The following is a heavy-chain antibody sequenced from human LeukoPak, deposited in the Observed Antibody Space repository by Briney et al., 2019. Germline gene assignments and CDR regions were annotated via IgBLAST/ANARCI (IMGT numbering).Heavy chain of an antibody. Sequence: GSLRLSCAASEFTFSTYDMHWVRQATGKGLEWVSTIDTAGNTWYPDSVKGRFTISRENAKNSLNLQMSSLRVGDTAVYYCARAKMPGIQTAGRVNYFDSWGQGTLVTVSS. CDR1: EFTFSTYD. J-gene: IGHJ4*02. D-gene: IGHD6-13*01. CDR2: IDTAGNT. CDR3: ARAKMPGIQTAGRVNYFDS. V-gene: IGHV3-13*01.